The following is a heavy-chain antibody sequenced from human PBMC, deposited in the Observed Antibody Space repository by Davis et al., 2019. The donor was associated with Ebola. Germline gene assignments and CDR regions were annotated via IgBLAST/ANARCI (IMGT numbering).Heavy chain of an antibody. CDR3: ARCSHSSSYYYYGMDV. Sequence: MPSETLSLTCAVYGGSFSGYYWSWIRQPPGKGLEWIGEINHSGSTNYNPSLKSRVTISVDTSKNQFSLKLSSVTAADTAVYYCARCSHSSSYYYYGMDVWGQGTTVTVSS. J-gene: IGHJ6*02. CDR1: GGSFSGYY. D-gene: IGHD6-6*01. CDR2: INHSGST. V-gene: IGHV4-34*01.